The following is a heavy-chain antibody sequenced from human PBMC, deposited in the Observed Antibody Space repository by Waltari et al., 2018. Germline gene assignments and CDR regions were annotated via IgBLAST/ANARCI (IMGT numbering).Heavy chain of an antibody. CDR2: MNPNSGYT. J-gene: IGHJ4*02. Sequence: QVQLVQSGAEVKKPGDSVKVSCKASGYTFTSYDINWVRQATGQGLEWMGWMNPNSGYTGYAQQFQGRVTMTRDTSISTAYMELTSLRFEDTAVYYCARTYGDLDYWGQGTLVTVSS. CDR1: GYTFTSYD. CDR3: ARTYGDLDY. D-gene: IGHD4-17*01. V-gene: IGHV1-8*01.